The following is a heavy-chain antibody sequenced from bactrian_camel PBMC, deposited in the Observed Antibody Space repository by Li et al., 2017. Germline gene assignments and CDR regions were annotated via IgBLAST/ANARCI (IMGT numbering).Heavy chain of an antibody. J-gene: IGHJ4*01. D-gene: IGHD2*01. CDR2: INSRDGKT. CDR3: AAVEHYYSCSPQRVEYNY. Sequence: VQLVESGGLLVQPGGSLRLSCAASGFTFSNYDMSWVRQAPGKGLEWVSAINSRDGKTYYADSVKGRFTISQDNAKNTVYLQMNSLKPEDTAMYYCAAVEHYYSCSPQRVEYNYWDQGTQVTVS. CDR1: GFTFSNYD. V-gene: IGHV3S40*01.